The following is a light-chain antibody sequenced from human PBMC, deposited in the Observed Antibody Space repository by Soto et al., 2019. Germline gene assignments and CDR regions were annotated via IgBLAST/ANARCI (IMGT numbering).Light chain of an antibody. V-gene: IGLV2-14*03. CDR1: SSDVGGYNY. CDR3: SSYTCSSSLGV. J-gene: IGLJ2*01. CDR2: DVS. Sequence: QSALTQPASVSGSPGQSITISCTGTSSDVGGYNYVSWYQQHPGKAPKLMIYDVSSRPSGVSNRFSGSKSGNTASLTISGLQAEDEADYYCSSYTCSSSLGVFGGGTKRTVL.